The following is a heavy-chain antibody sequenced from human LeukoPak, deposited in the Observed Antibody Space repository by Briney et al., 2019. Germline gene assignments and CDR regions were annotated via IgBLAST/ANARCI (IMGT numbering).Heavy chain of an antibody. V-gene: IGHV3-66*01. CDR1: GFTFSSYP. CDR2: IYSGGST. Sequence: GGSLRLSCAASGFTFSSYPMSWVRQAPGKGLEWVSVIYSGGSTYYADSVKGRFTISRDISKNTLYLQMNSLRAEDTAVYYCARGPTVQEDLDYWGQGTLVTVSS. J-gene: IGHJ4*02. CDR3: ARGPTVQEDLDY.